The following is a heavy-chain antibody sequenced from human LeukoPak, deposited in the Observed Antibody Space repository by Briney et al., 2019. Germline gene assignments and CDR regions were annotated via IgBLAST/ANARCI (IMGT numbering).Heavy chain of an antibody. CDR3: ATTPNFDSGYPRYFFDY. V-gene: IGHV4-30-2*01. Sequence: PSQTLSLTCAVSGASMSSHGYSWSWTRQPPGKGLEFIGYIYHDGNTYYNPSLNSRVSISVDMSKNQFSLKLSSVTAADTAVYFCATTPNFDSGYPRYFFDYWGQGILVTVSS. CDR2: IYHDGNT. D-gene: IGHD3-22*01. J-gene: IGHJ4*02. CDR1: GASMSSHGYS.